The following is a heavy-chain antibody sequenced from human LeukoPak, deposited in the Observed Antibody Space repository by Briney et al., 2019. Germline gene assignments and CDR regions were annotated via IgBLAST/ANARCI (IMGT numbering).Heavy chain of an antibody. Sequence: PSETLSLTCTVSGVSISSYYWSWIRQPPGKGLEWIGYIYYSGSTNYNPSLKSRVTISVDTSKNQFSLKLSSVTAADTAVYYCARSGSYQGNFDYWGQGTLVTVSS. J-gene: IGHJ4*02. CDR1: GVSISSYY. V-gene: IGHV4-59*01. CDR2: IYYSGST. D-gene: IGHD1-26*01. CDR3: ARSGSYQGNFDY.